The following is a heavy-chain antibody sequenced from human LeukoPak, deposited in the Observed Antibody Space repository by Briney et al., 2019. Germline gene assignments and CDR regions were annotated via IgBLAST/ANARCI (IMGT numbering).Heavy chain of an antibody. J-gene: IGHJ6*02. V-gene: IGHV5-51*01. Sequence: GESLDISCKGSGCRFTSYWIGWVRQMPGKGLEWMGVIYHDDSDIRYSPSFQGQVTISADKYISTAYLQSSSLKASDTAMYYCARPGQQLNRDSYAIDVWGQATTVTVYS. CDR3: ARPGQQLNRDSYAIDV. CDR1: GCRFTSYW. CDR2: IYHDDSDI. D-gene: IGHD1-1*01.